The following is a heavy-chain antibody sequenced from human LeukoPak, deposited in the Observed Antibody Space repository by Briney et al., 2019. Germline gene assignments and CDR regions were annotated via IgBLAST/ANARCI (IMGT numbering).Heavy chain of an antibody. V-gene: IGHV3-30*19. Sequence: GGSLRLSCAASGFTFSRYGMHWVRQAPGKGLGWVAVISYDGSKKDYADSVKGRFTISRDNSKNTLYLQMNSLRAEDTAVYYCAKEGGNVQYYDSSGYYYWGQGTLVTVSS. CDR2: ISYDGSKK. CDR3: AKEGGNVQYYDSSGYYY. D-gene: IGHD3-22*01. CDR1: GFTFSRYG. J-gene: IGHJ4*02.